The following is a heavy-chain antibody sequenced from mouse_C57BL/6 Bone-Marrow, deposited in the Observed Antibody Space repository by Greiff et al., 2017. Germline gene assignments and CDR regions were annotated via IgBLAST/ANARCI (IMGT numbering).Heavy chain of an antibody. CDR3: ARHERYYDYEGYFDS. D-gene: IGHD2-4*01. CDR2: FYPGSGSI. J-gene: IGHJ2*01. Sequence: QVQLQQSGAELVKPGASVKLSCKASGYIFTEYTIHWVKQRSGQGLEWIGWFYPGSGSIKYNERFKDKATLTADKSSNTVYMELSRLTSEDSAVYFCARHERYYDYEGYFDSWGQGTTLPVSS. V-gene: IGHV1-62-2*01. CDR1: GYIFTEYT.